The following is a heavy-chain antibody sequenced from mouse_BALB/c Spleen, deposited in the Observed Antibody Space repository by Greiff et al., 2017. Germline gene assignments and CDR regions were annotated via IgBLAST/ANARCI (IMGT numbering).Heavy chain of an antibody. Sequence: VQLQQSGPGLVKPSQSLSLTCTVTGYSITSDYAWNWIRQFPGNKLEWMGYISYSGSTSYNPSLKSRISITRDTSKNQFFLQLNSVTTEDTATYYCAREYYAMDYWGQGTSVTVSS. CDR3: AREYYAMDY. V-gene: IGHV3-2*02. CDR1: GYSITSDYA. J-gene: IGHJ4*01. CDR2: ISYSGST.